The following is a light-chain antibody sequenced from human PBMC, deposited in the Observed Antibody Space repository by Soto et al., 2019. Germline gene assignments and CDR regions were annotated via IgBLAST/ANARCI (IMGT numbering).Light chain of an antibody. Sequence: QSVLTQPASVSGFPGQSITIPCTGTRNEFDGYNYVSWYQQFPGKAPKLIIYDVTNRPSGVSFRFSGSKSGNTASLSISGFQAEDEAGYHCSSYSSTSTRRLFGAGTKVTVL. CDR1: RNEFDGYNY. CDR3: SSYSSTSTRRL. J-gene: IGLJ1*01. V-gene: IGLV2-14*03. CDR2: DVT.